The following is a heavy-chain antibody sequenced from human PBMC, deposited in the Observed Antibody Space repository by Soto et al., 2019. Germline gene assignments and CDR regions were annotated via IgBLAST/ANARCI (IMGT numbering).Heavy chain of an antibody. J-gene: IGHJ6*02. CDR2: ISSSDEK. CDR3: PRMLYYAMEV. CDR1: GFALNHPRMG. V-gene: IGHV2-26*01. Sequence: QVTLKESGPVLVKPTETLTLTCTVSGFALNHPRMGVSWIRQPPGQALEWLAHISSSDEKSYSTSLSSRLTISKDPSESQVVLTMTNMDPVDTATYYCPRMLYYAMEVWGQGTTVAVSS.